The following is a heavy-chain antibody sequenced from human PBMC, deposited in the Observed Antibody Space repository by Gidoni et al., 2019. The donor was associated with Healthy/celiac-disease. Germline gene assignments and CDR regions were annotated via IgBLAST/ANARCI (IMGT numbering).Heavy chain of an antibody. Sequence: QVQLQQWGAGLLKPSETLSLTCAVYGGSFSGYYWSWIRQPPGKGLGWIGEINHSGRTNYNPSLTIRITISVDTSKNQFSLKLRSVTAADTAVYYCARSDRWGQGTLVTVSS. CDR1: GGSFSGYY. CDR3: ARSDR. J-gene: IGHJ5*02. V-gene: IGHV4-34*01. CDR2: INHSGRT.